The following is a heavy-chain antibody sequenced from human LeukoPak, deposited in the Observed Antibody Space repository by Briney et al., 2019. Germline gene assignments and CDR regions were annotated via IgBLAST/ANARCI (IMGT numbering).Heavy chain of an antibody. V-gene: IGHV4-38-2*01. CDR3: ARLLGTRVGGLGPQLDY. J-gene: IGHJ4*02. Sequence: SETLSLTCAVSGYSISSGYYWGWIRQPPGKGREWSGSIYHSGSTYYNPSLKSRVTISVDTSKNQFSLKLSSVTAADTAVYYCARLLGTRVGGLGPQLDYWGQGTLVTVSS. CDR1: GYSISSGYY. D-gene: IGHD4-23*01. CDR2: IYHSGST.